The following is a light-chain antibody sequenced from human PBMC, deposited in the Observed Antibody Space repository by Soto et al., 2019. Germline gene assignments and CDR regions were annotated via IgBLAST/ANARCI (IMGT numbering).Light chain of an antibody. CDR3: QQYSSHST. V-gene: IGKV1-5*03. Sequence: TQSPSTLSSSLGDRVTITCRASQSTSSYLAWYQQKPGKAPKLLIYQASSLENGVPSRFSGSGSGTEFSLTISSLQPDDFATYYCQQYSSHSTFGQGTKVDI. CDR2: QAS. J-gene: IGKJ1*01. CDR1: QSTSSY.